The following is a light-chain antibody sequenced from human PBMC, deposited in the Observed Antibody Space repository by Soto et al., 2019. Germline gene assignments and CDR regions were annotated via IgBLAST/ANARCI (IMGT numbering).Light chain of an antibody. CDR2: GNS. J-gene: IGLJ3*02. Sequence: QLVLTQPPSVSGAPGQRVTISCTGSSSNIGAGYDVHWYQQLPGTAPKLLIYGNSNRPSGVPDRFSGSKSGTSASLAITGLQAEDEADYYCQSYDSSLSGWVXGGGTKLTVL. CDR3: QSYDSSLSGWV. CDR1: SSNIGAGYD. V-gene: IGLV1-40*01.